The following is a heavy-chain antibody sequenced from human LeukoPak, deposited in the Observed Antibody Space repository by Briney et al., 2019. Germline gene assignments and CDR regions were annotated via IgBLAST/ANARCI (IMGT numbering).Heavy chain of an antibody. CDR3: ARAETSGWFYFDY. J-gene: IGHJ4*02. D-gene: IGHD6-19*01. CDR2: ISGYNGNT. CDR1: GYTFNSYD. V-gene: IGHV1-18*01. Sequence: GASVKVSCKASGYTFNSYDISWVRQAPGQGLEWMGWISGYNGNTNYAQKLQGRVTMTTDTSTSTAYMELRSLRSDDTAVYYCARAETSGWFYFDYWGQGTLVTVSS.